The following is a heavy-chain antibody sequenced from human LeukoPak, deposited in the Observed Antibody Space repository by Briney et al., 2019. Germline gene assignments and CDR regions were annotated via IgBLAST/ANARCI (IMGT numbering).Heavy chain of an antibody. J-gene: IGHJ4*02. CDR3: VRDRELNY. CDR1: GGSISIYY. CDR2: IYNSGST. V-gene: IGHV4-59*01. Sequence: SETLSLTCTVSGGSISIYYWSWIRQPPGKGLEWLGYIYNSGSTNYNPSLKSRVTISVDTSKNQFSLNLGSVTAADTAVCYCVRDRELNYWGQGTLVTVSS. D-gene: IGHD3-10*01.